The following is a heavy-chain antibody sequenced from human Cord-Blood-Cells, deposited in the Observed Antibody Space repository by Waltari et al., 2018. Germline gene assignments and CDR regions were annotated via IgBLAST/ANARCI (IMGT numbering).Heavy chain of an antibody. Sequence: QVQLVQSGAEVKKPGASVKVSCKASGYTFTRYGISWVRQAPGQGLEWMGWISAYNGNTNYAQKLQGRVTMTTDTSTSTGYMELRSLRSDDTVVYYCARDRGIATAGDYWGQGTLVTVSS. D-gene: IGHD6-13*01. CDR2: ISAYNGNT. J-gene: IGHJ4*02. CDR1: GYTFTRYG. CDR3: ARDRGIATAGDY. V-gene: IGHV1-18*04.